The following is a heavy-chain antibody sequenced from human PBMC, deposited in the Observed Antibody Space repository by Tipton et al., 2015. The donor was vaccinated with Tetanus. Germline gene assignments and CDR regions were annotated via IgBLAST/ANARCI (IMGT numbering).Heavy chain of an antibody. D-gene: IGHD7-27*01. Sequence: TLSLTCTVSGGSISSSSYYWVWIRQPPGKGLEWIGSIYYSGSTYYNPSLKSRVTISVDTSKNQFSLQLSSVTAADTAVYYCARAGGLTGDPHFRNDYFDYWGQGTLVTVSS. CDR2: IYYSGST. CDR3: ARAGGLTGDPHFRNDYFDY. J-gene: IGHJ4*02. V-gene: IGHV4-39*07. CDR1: GGSISSSSYY.